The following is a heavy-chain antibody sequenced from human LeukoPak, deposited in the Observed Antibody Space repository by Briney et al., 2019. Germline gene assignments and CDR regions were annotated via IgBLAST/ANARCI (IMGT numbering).Heavy chain of an antibody. J-gene: IGHJ4*02. D-gene: IGHD1-1*01. CDR1: GGSISSYY. CDR3: ARGLERRKDYSDY. V-gene: IGHV4-59*01. CDR2: IHFSGST. Sequence: SETLSLTCTVSGGSISSYYWSWIRQPPGKGLEWIGYIHFSGSTNYSPSLKSRVTISVDTSKNQFSLKLSSVTAADTAVYYCARGLERRKDYSDYWGQGTLVTVSS.